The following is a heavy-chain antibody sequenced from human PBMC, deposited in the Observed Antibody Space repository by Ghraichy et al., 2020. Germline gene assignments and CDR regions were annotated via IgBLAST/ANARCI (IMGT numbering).Heavy chain of an antibody. D-gene: IGHD2-2*01. V-gene: IGHV4-39*01. Sequence: SETLSFTCTVSGGSFSSSSYYWGWVRQSPGKGLEWIGSMSYSGTTYYNVSLKSRVTISEDASKNQFSLKLSSVTAADSAVYYCARHLLPAVTNMGNWFDPWGQGILVTVSS. CDR2: MSYSGTT. J-gene: IGHJ5*02. CDR1: GGSFSSSSYY. CDR3: ARHLLPAVTNMGNWFDP.